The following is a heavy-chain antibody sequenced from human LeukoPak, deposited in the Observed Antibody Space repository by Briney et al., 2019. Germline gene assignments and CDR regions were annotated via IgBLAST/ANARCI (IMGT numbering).Heavy chain of an antibody. V-gene: IGHV1-46*01. D-gene: IGHD2-8*01. CDR2: INPSGGST. CDR3: AREDVVLVDAVRYYYYGMDV. CDR1: GYNFISYY. Sequence: ASVKVSCKASGYNFISYYMHWVRQAPGQGLEWMGIINPSGGSTSYAQKFQDRVTMTRDTSTSTVYMELSSLKSEDTAVYYCAREDVVLVDAVRYYYYGMDVWGQGTTVSVSS. J-gene: IGHJ6*02.